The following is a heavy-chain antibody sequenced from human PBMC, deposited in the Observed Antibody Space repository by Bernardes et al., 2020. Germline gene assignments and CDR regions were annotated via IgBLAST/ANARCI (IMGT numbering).Heavy chain of an antibody. CDR1: GYTFTSYG. CDR2: ISAYNGNT. J-gene: IGHJ6*04. V-gene: IGHV1-18*01. CDR3: ARGTNSGYDRDYGMDV. D-gene: IGHD5-12*01. Sequence: ASVKVSCMASGYTFTSYGISWVRQAPGQGLEWMGWISAYNGNTNYAQKLQGRVTMTTDTSTSTAYMELRSLRSDDTAVYYCARGTNSGYDRDYGMDVWGKGTTVTVSS.